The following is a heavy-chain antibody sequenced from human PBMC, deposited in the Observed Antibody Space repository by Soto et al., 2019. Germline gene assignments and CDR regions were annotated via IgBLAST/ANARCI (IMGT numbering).Heavy chain of an antibody. J-gene: IGHJ4*02. D-gene: IGHD3-22*01. CDR1: GFTFSSYG. CDR3: ARDNLANYYDSSGCFDY. Sequence: QVQLVESAGGVVQPGRSLRLSCAASGFTFSSYGTHWVRQAPGKGLEWVAVIWYDGSNKYYADSVKGRFTISRDNSKNSMYLQMNSLRAEDTAVYYCARDNLANYYDSSGCFDYWGQGTLVTVSS. CDR2: IWYDGSNK. V-gene: IGHV3-33*01.